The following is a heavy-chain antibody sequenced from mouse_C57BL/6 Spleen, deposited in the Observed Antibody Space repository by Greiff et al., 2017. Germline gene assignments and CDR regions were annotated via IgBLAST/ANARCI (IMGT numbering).Heavy chain of an antibody. CDR1: GYSITSGYY. Sequence: EVKLQESGPGLVKPSQSLSLTCSVTGYSITSGYYWNWIRQFPGNKLEWMGYISYDGSNNYNPSLQNRISITRDTSKNQFFLKFNSVTTEDTATYYCARVKGYDYDVRYLDYWGQGTTLTVTS. CDR3: ARVKGYDYDVRYLDY. J-gene: IGHJ2*01. V-gene: IGHV3-6*01. D-gene: IGHD2-4*01. CDR2: ISYDGSN.